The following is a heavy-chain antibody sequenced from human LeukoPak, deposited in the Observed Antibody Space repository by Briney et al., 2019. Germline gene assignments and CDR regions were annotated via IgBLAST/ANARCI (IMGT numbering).Heavy chain of an antibody. D-gene: IGHD6-6*01. V-gene: IGHV3-33*01. J-gene: IGHJ5*02. CDR1: GFTFSSYG. CDR3: ARGSIAARGEGGWFDP. CDR2: IWYDGSNK. Sequence: GGSLRLSCAASGFTFSSYGMHWVRQAPGKGLEWVAVIWYDGSNKYYADSVKGRFTISRDNSKNTLYLQMNSLRAEDTAVYYCARGSIAARGEGGWFDPWGQGTLVTVSS.